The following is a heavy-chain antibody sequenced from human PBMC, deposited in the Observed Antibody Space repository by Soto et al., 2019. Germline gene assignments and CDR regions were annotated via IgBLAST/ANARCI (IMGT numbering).Heavy chain of an antibody. CDR1: GFTFGDYA. CDR2: IRSKAYGGTT. V-gene: IGHV3-49*03. D-gene: IGHD3-3*01. Sequence: GSLRLSCTASGFTFGDYAMSWFRQAPGKGLEWVGFIRSKAYGGTTEYAASVKGRFTISRDDSKSIAYLQMNSLKTQDTAVYYCSRVKVLPFLGWSHPPPPEIDYWGQGTLVTVSS. CDR3: SRVKVLPFLGWSHPPPPEIDY. J-gene: IGHJ4*01.